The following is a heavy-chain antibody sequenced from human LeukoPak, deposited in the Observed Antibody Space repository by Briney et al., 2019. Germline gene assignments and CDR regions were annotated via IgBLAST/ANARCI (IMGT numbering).Heavy chain of an antibody. Sequence: GGSLRLSCAASGFTFSSYAMSWVRQAPGKGLEWVSGISSNGASTYYVDSVKGRFTISRGNSKNTLFLQMNSLRAEDTAVYYCAKRGSVGTLGHFDYWGQGTLVTVSS. CDR2: ISSNGAST. J-gene: IGHJ4*02. D-gene: IGHD6-13*01. V-gene: IGHV3-23*01. CDR3: AKRGSVGTLGHFDY. CDR1: GFTFSSYA.